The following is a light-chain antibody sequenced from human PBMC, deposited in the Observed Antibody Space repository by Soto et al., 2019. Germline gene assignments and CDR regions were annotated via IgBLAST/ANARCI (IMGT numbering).Light chain of an antibody. CDR2: KAS. Sequence: DIQMTHSPSTLSGSVGDRVTITCRASQTISSWLAWYQQKPGKAPKLLIYKASTLKSGVPSRFSGGGSGTEFTLTISSLQPDDFATYYCQHYNSYSEAFGQGTKVDIK. J-gene: IGKJ1*01. CDR1: QTISSW. CDR3: QHYNSYSEA. V-gene: IGKV1-5*03.